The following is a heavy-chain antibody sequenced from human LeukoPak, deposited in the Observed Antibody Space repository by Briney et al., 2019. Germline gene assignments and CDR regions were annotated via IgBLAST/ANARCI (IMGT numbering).Heavy chain of an antibody. J-gene: IGHJ4*02. CDR2: ISYDGSNK. V-gene: IGHV3-30*18. CDR1: GFTFSSYG. CDR3: AKWVYSGYGEESDY. Sequence: GGSLRLSCAASGFTFSSYGMHWVRQAPGEGLEWVAVISYDGSNKYYADSVKGRFTISRDNSKNTLYLQMNSLRAEDTAVYYCAKWVYSGYGEESDYWGQGTLVTVSS. D-gene: IGHD5-12*01.